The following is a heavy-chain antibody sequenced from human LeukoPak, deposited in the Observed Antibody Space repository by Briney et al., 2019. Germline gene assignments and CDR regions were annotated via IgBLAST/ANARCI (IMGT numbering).Heavy chain of an antibody. Sequence: GASVKVSCKASGYTFTGYYMHWVRQAPGQGLEWMGWINPNSGGTNYAQKFQGRVTMTRDTSISTAYMELSRLRSDDTAVYYCARDWGEILWFGELSYDAFDIWGQGTMVTVSS. J-gene: IGHJ3*02. CDR3: ARDWGEILWFGELSYDAFDI. D-gene: IGHD3-10*01. CDR2: INPNSGGT. V-gene: IGHV1-2*02. CDR1: GYTFTGYY.